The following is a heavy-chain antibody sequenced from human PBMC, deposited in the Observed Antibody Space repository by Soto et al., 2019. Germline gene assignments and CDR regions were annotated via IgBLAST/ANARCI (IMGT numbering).Heavy chain of an antibody. J-gene: IGHJ5*02. CDR1: GFKFSDFY. D-gene: IGHD3-3*01. CDR2: ISGSGGST. CDR3: ARDHPVTIFGVTTNGRFFHL. V-gene: IGHV3-11*01. Sequence: QVQLVQSGGGLVKPGGSLRLSCTASGFKFSDFYMSWIRQAPGKGLEWIAYISGSGGSTHHADSVQGRFAVSRDNAKNSLFLELKSLGAEDTAVYFCARDHPVTIFGVTTNGRFFHLWSQGSLVTVSS.